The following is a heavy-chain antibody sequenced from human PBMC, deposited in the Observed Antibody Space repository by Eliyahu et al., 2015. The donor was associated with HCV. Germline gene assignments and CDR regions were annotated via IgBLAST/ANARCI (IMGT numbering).Heavy chain of an antibody. Sequence: SSYAMHWVRQAPGKGLEWVAVISYDGSNKYYADSVKGRFTISRDNSKNTLYLQMNSLRAEDTAVYYCASCAVAGNFGAFDIWGQGTMVTVSS. CDR1: SSYA. CDR2: ISYDGSNK. D-gene: IGHD6-19*01. J-gene: IGHJ3*02. CDR3: ASCAVAGNFGAFDI. V-gene: IGHV3-30-3*01.